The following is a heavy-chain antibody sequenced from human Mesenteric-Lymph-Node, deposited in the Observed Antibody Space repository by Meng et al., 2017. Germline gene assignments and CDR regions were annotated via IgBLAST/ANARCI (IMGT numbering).Heavy chain of an antibody. Sequence: GGSLRLSCAASGFTFDDYAMHWVRQAPGKGLEWVSGISWNSGSIGYADSVQGRFTISRDNAKNSLYLQMNSLRTEDTALYYCPTDYGSGSYYKWDRFHYWGQGTLVTVSS. D-gene: IGHD3-10*01. CDR1: GFTFDDYA. CDR2: ISWNSGSI. V-gene: IGHV3-9*01. CDR3: PTDYGSGSYYKWDRFHY. J-gene: IGHJ4*02.